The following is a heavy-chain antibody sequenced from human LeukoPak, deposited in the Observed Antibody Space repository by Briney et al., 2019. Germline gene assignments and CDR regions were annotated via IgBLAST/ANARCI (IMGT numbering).Heavy chain of an antibody. CDR3: TKSGPAGHPRGYWFGMDV. CDR2: TYYRSQWYS. Sequence: RSQTLSLTCAISGDSVSSDTGVWNWVRQSPSRGLEWLGRTYYRSQWYSDYAEFVRSRITIKPDTSNNQFSLQLNSMTPEDTAVYFCTKSGPAGHPRGYWFGMDVWGQGTTVIVSS. CDR1: GDSVSSDTGV. D-gene: IGHD2-21*01. J-gene: IGHJ6*02. V-gene: IGHV6-1*01.